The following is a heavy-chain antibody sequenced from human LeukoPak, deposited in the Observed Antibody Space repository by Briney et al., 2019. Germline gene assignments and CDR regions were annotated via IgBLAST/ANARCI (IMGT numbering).Heavy chain of an antibody. Sequence: SETQYLTCSVSGDSISSSDYYWGWIRQPPGKGLEWIGSIHYTGRTHYNPSLKSRATISVDTSMNQFSLKLNSVSAADTAVYYCARIDYGDYVGYYYYYMDVWGRGTTVTVS. CDR1: GDSISSSDYY. V-gene: IGHV4-39*01. CDR3: ARIDYGDYVGYYYYYMDV. J-gene: IGHJ6*03. D-gene: IGHD4-17*01. CDR2: IHYTGRT.